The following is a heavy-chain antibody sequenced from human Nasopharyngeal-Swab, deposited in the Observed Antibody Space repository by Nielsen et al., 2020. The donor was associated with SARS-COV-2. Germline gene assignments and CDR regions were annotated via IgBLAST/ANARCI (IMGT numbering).Heavy chain of an antibody. V-gene: IGHV4-39*07. J-gene: IGHJ5*02. CDR1: GDAISSGSYY. Sequence: SETLSLTCSVSGDAISSGSYYWGWVRQSPGKGLEWIGTIYYSGTTHYNPSLKSRVTVSVDTSKNQFSLNVKSVTAADTAVYYCAKEGATGWFDPWGQGTLVTVSS. CDR2: IYYSGTT. CDR3: AKEGATGWFDP.